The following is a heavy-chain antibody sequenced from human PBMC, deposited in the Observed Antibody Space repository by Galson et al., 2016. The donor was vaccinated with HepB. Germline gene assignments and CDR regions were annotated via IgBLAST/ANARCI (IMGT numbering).Heavy chain of an antibody. V-gene: IGHV3-23*01. Sequence: SLRLSCAASGFTFSSYAMSWVRQAPGKGLEWVSGISGSGGSTSYADTVKGRFTVSRDNSKNTLYLQMNSLRAEDTAVYYCAKDLGNYDSVNVGGWFDPWGQGTLVTVSS. CDR2: ISGSGGST. D-gene: IGHD3-16*01. J-gene: IGHJ5*02. CDR1: GFTFSSYA. CDR3: AKDLGNYDSVNVGGWFDP.